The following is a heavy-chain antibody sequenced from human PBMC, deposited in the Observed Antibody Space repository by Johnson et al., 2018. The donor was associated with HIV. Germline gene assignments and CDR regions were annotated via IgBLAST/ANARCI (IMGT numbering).Heavy chain of an antibody. CDR3: ARLSEHIVVAIGNDAFDI. Sequence: VQLVESGGGLVKPGGSLRLSCAASGFTFDDYGMSWVRQVPGKGLEWVSGINWNGGSTGYADSVKGRFTISRDNSKNTLYLQMGSLRAEDMAVYYCARLSEHIVVAIGNDAFDIWGQGTMVTVSS. D-gene: IGHD2-21*01. CDR2: INWNGGST. CDR1: GFTFDDYG. J-gene: IGHJ3*02. V-gene: IGHV3-20*04.